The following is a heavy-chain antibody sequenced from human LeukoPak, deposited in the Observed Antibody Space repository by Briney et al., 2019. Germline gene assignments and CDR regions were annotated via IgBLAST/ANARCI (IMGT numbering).Heavy chain of an antibody. CDR3: ARGRWQRQPFDY. J-gene: IGHJ4*02. CDR2: ISAYNGNT. D-gene: IGHD6-25*01. V-gene: IGHV1-18*01. CDR1: GYIFTSYG. Sequence: ASVKVSCMASGYIFTSYGIHWVRQAPGQGLEWMGGISAYNGNTNYAQKFQDRVTMITYTSTSTAYMELRSLRSDDTAVYYCARGRWQRQPFDYWGQGTLVTVSS.